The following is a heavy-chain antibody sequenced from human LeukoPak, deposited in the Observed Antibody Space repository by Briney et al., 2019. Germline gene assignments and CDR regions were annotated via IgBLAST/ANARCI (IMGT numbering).Heavy chain of an antibody. CDR3: ARVPPADSSGYSGGLDY. CDR1: GGSISSGGYY. Sequence: SETLSLTCTVSGGSISSGGYYWSWIRQPPGKGLEWIGYIYHSGSTYYNPSLKSRVTISVDRSKNQFSLKLSSVTAADTAVYYCARVPPADSSGYSGGLDYWGQGTLVTVSS. D-gene: IGHD3-22*01. V-gene: IGHV4-30-2*01. J-gene: IGHJ4*02. CDR2: IYHSGST.